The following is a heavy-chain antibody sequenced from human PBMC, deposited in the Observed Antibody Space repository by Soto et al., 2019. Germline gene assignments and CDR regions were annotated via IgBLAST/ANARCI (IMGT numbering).Heavy chain of an antibody. J-gene: IGHJ4*02. CDR1: GFTVSNNY. D-gene: IGHD3-10*01. CDR2: IYSGGYT. CDR3: ALPPGGGGY. V-gene: IGHV3-53*01. Sequence: EVQLVESGGGLIQPGGSLRLSCAVSGFTVSNNYMSWVRQAPGKGLEGVSVIYSGGYTAYGDSVKGRFTISRDNSKNNIYPQRNALGPAAPAVFFGALPPGGGGYWGQGTLVTVSS.